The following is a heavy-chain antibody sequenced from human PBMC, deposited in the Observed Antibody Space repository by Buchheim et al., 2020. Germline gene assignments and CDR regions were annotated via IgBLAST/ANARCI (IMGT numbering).Heavy chain of an antibody. CDR1: GFTFSNYA. Sequence: EVQLLESGGGLVQPGGSLRVSCAASGFTFSNYAMSWVRQAPGKGLEWVSIISGSGAAAYYADSVKGRFTSSRGNSKNTLYLQMNSLRPEDTAVYYCAKELLSVAGNLLDYWGQGTL. J-gene: IGHJ4*02. V-gene: IGHV3-23*01. CDR2: ISGSGAAA. CDR3: AKELLSVAGNLLDY. D-gene: IGHD2-15*01.